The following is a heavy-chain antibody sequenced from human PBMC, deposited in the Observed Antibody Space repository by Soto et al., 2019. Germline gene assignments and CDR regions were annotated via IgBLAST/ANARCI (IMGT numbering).Heavy chain of an antibody. CDR1: GYSFTTYW. J-gene: IGHJ6*02. CDR3: ARLAMATRRGYYGMDV. CDR2: IDPSDSYT. V-gene: IGHV5-10-1*01. D-gene: IGHD5-12*01. Sequence: EVQLVQSGAEVKKPGESLRISCKGYGYSFTTYWITWVRQMPGKGLEWMGRIDPSDSYTNYSPSFQGHVTISADKSISTAYLQWSSLKASDTAMYYCARLAMATRRGYYGMDVWGQGTTVTVSS.